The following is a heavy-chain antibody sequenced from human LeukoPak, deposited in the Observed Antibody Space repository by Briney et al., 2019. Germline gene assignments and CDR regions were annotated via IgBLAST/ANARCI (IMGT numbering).Heavy chain of an antibody. D-gene: IGHD3-3*01. Sequence: GGSLRISCAASGFTFSSYGMHWVRQAPGKGLEWVAFIRYDGSNKYYADSVKGRFTISRDNSKNTLYLQMNSLRAEDTAVYYCAKDAKPRFLPQNWFDPWGQGTLVTVSS. CDR3: AKDAKPRFLPQNWFDP. J-gene: IGHJ5*02. V-gene: IGHV3-30*02. CDR1: GFTFSSYG. CDR2: IRYDGSNK.